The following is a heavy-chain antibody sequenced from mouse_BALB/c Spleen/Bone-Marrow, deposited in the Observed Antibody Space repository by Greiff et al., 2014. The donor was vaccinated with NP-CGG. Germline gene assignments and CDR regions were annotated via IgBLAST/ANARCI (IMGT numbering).Heavy chain of an antibody. V-gene: IGHV3-2*02. D-gene: IGHD2-4*01. Sequence: EVKLVESGPGLVKPSQSLSLTCTVTGYSITSDYAWNWIRQFPGNKLEWMGYISYSGSTSYNPSLKSRISITRDTSKNQFFLQLNSVTTEDTATYYCARRYYDYDFYAMDYWGPGTPVPVPS. CDR3: ARRYYDYDFYAMDY. J-gene: IGHJ4*01. CDR2: ISYSGST. CDR1: GYSITSDYA.